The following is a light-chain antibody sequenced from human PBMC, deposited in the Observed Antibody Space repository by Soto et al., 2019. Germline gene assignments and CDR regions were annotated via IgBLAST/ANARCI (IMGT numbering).Light chain of an antibody. J-gene: IGLJ2*01. CDR2: LNCDGSH. CDR1: SGHSSYA. Sequence: QSVLTQSPSASASLGASVKLTCTLSSGHSSYAIAWHQQQPEKGPRYLMKLNCDGSHSKGDGIPDRFSGSSSGAERYLTISSLQSEDEADYYCQTWGTGGVVFGGGTKVTVL. CDR3: QTWGTGGVV. V-gene: IGLV4-69*01.